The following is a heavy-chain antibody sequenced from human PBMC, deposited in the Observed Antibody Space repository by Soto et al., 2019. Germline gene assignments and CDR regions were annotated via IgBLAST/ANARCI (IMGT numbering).Heavy chain of an antibody. D-gene: IGHD2-15*01. V-gene: IGHV1-18*01. CDR1: GYTFTSYG. J-gene: IGHJ5*02. CDR2: ISAYNGNT. Sequence: QVQLVQSGAEVKKPGASVKVSCKASGYTFTSYGISWVRQAPGQGLEWMGWISAYNGNTNYAQKLQGRVTMTTDTSTSTSDMELRSLRSDDTAVYYCERWVGGYCSGGSCYSGWFDPWGQGTLVTVSS. CDR3: ERWVGGYCSGGSCYSGWFDP.